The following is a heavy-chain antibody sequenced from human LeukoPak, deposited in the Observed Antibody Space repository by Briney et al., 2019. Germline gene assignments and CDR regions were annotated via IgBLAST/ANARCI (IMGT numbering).Heavy chain of an antibody. CDR3: ARSEIYSSSWDN. V-gene: IGHV3-30-3*01. J-gene: IGHJ4*02. D-gene: IGHD6-13*01. CDR2: ISYDESHE. Sequence: GRSLKLSCAASGFSFNNYTMHWVRRAPGKGLEWVTVISYDESHEYYADSVKGRFTISRDSSKNTLYLQMNSLTTEDTAVYYCARSEIYSSSWDNWGQGTLVTVSS. CDR1: GFSFNNYT.